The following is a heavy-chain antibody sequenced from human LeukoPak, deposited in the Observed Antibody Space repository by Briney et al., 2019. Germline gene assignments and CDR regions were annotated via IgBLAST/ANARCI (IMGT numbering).Heavy chain of an antibody. Sequence: TGGSLRLSCAASGFTFSSYEMNWVRQAPGEGLEWVSYISSSGSTIYYADSVKGRFTISRDNAKNSLYLQMNSLRAEDTAVYYCARELLRVGATGDYWGQGTPVTVSS. CDR2: ISSSGSTI. J-gene: IGHJ4*02. V-gene: IGHV3-48*03. CDR3: ARELLRVGATGDY. D-gene: IGHD1-26*01. CDR1: GFTFSSYE.